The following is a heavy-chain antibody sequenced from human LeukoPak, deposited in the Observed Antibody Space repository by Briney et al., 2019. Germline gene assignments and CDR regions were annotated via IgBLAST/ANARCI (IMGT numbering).Heavy chain of an antibody. CDR2: IIPIFGTA. J-gene: IGHJ2*01. CDR3: AKEGDTALVTGYFDL. V-gene: IGHV1-69*13. Sequence: SVTVSCKASGGTFGSYVISWVRQAPGQGLEWMGGIIPIFGTAHYAQKFQGRLTITADESTSTVYMEMSSLRSEDTAMYYCAKEGDTALVTGYFDLWGRGTLDTVSA. CDR1: GGTFGSYV. D-gene: IGHD5-18*01.